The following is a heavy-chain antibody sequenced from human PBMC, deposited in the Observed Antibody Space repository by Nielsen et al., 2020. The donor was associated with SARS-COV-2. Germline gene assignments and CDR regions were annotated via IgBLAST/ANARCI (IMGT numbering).Heavy chain of an antibody. CDR2: FYYSGST. CDR1: GGSISSSSYY. V-gene: IGHV4-39*07. Sequence: SETLSLTCTVSGGSISSSSYYWGWIRQPPGKGLEWIGSFYYSGSTDYNPSLESRVTISVDTSKNQFSLKLSSVTAADTAVYYCARGGAAGYCSGGSCYGGFDPWGQGTLVTVSS. CDR3: ARGGAAGYCSGGSCYGGFDP. J-gene: IGHJ5*02. D-gene: IGHD2-15*01.